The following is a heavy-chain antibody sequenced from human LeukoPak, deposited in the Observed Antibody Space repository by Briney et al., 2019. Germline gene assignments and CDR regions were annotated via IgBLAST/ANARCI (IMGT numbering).Heavy chain of an antibody. Sequence: PGGSQRLSCAASGFTFSSYAMSWVRQAPGKGLEWVSGISGSAATIYYADSAKGRFTISRDNSKNRLCLQMNSLRVDDTAVYYCAKSVGIIRRGAFDIWGQGTMVTVSS. D-gene: IGHD3-10*01. CDR2: ISGSAATI. J-gene: IGHJ3*02. CDR1: GFTFSSYA. V-gene: IGHV3-23*01. CDR3: AKSVGIIRRGAFDI.